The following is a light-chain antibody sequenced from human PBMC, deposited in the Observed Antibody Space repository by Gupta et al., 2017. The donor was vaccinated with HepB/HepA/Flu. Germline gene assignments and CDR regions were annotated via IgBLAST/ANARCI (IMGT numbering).Light chain of an antibody. J-gene: IGLJ1*01. Sequence: SSELTQDPAVSVALGLTVRITCQGDSLRSYYASWYQQKPGQAPVLVIYGKNNRPSGIPDRFSGSSSGNTASLTITGAQAEDEADYYCNSRDSSGNHLNVFGTGTKVTVL. CDR3: NSRDSSGNHLNV. CDR2: GKN. CDR1: SLRSYY. V-gene: IGLV3-19*01.